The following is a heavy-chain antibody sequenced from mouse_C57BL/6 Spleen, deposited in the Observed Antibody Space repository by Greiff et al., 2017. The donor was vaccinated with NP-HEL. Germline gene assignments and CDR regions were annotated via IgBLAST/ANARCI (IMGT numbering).Heavy chain of an antibody. Sequence: EVQLVESGGGLVQPGGSLKLSCAASGFTFSDYYMYWVRQTPEKRLEWVAYISNGGGSTYYPDTVKGRFTISRDNAKNTLYLQMRRLKSEDTAMYYCARHAYEDAMDYWGQGTSVTVSS. V-gene: IGHV5-12*01. CDR1: GFTFSDYY. J-gene: IGHJ4*01. CDR3: ARHAYEDAMDY. CDR2: ISNGGGST. D-gene: IGHD1-1*01.